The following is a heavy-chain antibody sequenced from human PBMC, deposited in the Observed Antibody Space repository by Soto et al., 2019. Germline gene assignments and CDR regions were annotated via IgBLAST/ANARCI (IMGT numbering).Heavy chain of an antibody. J-gene: IGHJ3*02. CDR1: GGTFSSYA. Sequence: QVQLVQSGAEVKKPGSSVKVSCKASGGTFSSYAISWVRQAPGQGLEWMGGIIPIFGTANYAQKFQGRGTITADESTSTAYMELSSLRSEDTAVYYCARVHHEWELLFGAFDIWGQGTMVTVSS. V-gene: IGHV1-69*01. CDR2: IIPIFGTA. D-gene: IGHD1-26*01. CDR3: ARVHHEWELLFGAFDI.